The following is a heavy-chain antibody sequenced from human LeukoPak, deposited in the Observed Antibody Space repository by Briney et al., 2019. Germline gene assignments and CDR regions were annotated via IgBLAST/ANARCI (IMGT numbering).Heavy chain of an antibody. J-gene: IGHJ4*02. D-gene: IGHD5-24*01. CDR3: AREARGRDGYNPDY. CDR1: VGTFSSYA. V-gene: IGHV1-69*13. Sequence: GASVKVSCKASVGTFSSYAISWVRQAPGQGLEWMGGIIPIFGTANYAQKCQGRVTITADESTSTAYMELSSPRSEDTAVSYCAREARGRDGYNPDYWGQGTLVTVSS. CDR2: IIPIFGTA.